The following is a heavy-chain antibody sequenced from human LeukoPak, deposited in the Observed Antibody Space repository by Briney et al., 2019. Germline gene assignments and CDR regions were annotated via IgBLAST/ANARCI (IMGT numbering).Heavy chain of an antibody. Sequence: PGGSLRLSCAVSGFTFSNYWMNWVRQAPGKGLEWVASIKYDGSEKSYVDSAKGRFTISRDNAKNSLYLQMSSLRAEDTAVYYCARDGIEAGLYFDSWGQGTLVTVSS. CDR3: ARDGIEAGLYFDS. V-gene: IGHV3-7*01. CDR1: GFTFSNYW. CDR2: IKYDGSEK. D-gene: IGHD6-13*01. J-gene: IGHJ4*01.